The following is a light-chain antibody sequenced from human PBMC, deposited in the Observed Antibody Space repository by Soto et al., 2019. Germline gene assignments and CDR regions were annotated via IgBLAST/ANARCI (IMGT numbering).Light chain of an antibody. J-gene: IGLJ1*01. CDR2: EVS. CDR1: SSDVGGYNY. CDR3: SSYTSSSTI. V-gene: IGLV2-14*01. Sequence: QSALTQPASVSGSPGQSITISCTGTSSDVGGYNYVSWYQQHPGKAPKLMIYEVSNRPSGVSNRFSGSKSGNTASLTISGLQSEDEADYYCSSYTSSSTIFGTGTKLPVL.